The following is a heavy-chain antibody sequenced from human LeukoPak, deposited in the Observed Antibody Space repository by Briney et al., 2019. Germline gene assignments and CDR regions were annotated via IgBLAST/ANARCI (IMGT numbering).Heavy chain of an antibody. Sequence: WGSLRLSCAASGFTFSSYGMHWVRQAPGKGLEWVAVIWYDGSNKYYADSVKGRFTISRDNSKNTLYLQMNSLRAEDTAVYYCARGSYSSGWSEYFQHWGQGTLVTVSS. J-gene: IGHJ1*01. V-gene: IGHV3-33*01. CDR3: ARGSYSSGWSEYFQH. CDR1: GFTFSSYG. CDR2: IWYDGSNK. D-gene: IGHD6-19*01.